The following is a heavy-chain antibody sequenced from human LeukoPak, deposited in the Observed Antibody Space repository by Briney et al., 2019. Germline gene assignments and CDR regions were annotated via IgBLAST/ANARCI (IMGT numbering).Heavy chain of an antibody. D-gene: IGHD6-13*01. CDR2: INSDGSST. CDR1: GFTFSNTW. V-gene: IGHV3-74*01. CDR3: TRGTPEYSSSWYDY. Sequence: GGSLRLSCAASGFTFSNTWMNWVRQAPGKGLVWVSLINSDGSSTSYADSVKGRFTISRDNAKNTMYLQMNSLRAEDTAVYYCTRGTPEYSSSWYDYWGQGTLVTVSS. J-gene: IGHJ4*02.